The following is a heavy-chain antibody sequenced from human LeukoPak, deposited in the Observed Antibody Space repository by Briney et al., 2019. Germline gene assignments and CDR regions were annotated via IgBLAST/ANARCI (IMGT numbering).Heavy chain of an antibody. CDR2: ITDSGTST. CDR3: AKGESIFEY. Sequence: GGSLRLSCAXSGFSFSSYAMSWVRQAPGKGLEWVSAITDSGTSTYYADSVKGRFTISRENSKNTLYLQMNSLRAEDTAVYYCAKGESIFEYWGQGTLVTVSS. CDR1: GFSFSSYA. D-gene: IGHD3-10*01. V-gene: IGHV3-23*01. J-gene: IGHJ4*02.